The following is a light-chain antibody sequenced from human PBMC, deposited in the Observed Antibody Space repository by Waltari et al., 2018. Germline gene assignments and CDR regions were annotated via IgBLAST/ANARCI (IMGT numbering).Light chain of an antibody. V-gene: IGKV3-11*01. Sequence: EIVLTQCPATLSLSPGERDTLSCRASQRVSRYLAWSQQKPGQAPRLIIYGASNRAHAVPPGMIGSAAATDFTLTISSLEPEDFAVDYCQQRSNWPPTFGPGTKVDIK. CDR2: GAS. CDR3: QQRSNWPPT. J-gene: IGKJ3*01. CDR1: QRVSRY.